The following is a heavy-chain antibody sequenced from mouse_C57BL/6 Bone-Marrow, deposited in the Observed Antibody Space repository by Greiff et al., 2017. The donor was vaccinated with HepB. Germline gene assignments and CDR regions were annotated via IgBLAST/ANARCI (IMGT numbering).Heavy chain of an antibody. CDR2: IDPENGDT. CDR1: GFNIKDDY. D-gene: IGHD1-1*01. Sequence: EVKLQESGAELVRPGASVKLSCTASGFNIKDDYMHWVKQRPEQGLEWIGWIDPENGDTEYASKFQGKATITADTSSNTAYLQLSSLTSEDTAVYYCTTLYYGGTGYYAMDYWGQGTSVTVSS. CDR3: TTLYYGGTGYYAMDY. V-gene: IGHV14-4*01. J-gene: IGHJ4*01.